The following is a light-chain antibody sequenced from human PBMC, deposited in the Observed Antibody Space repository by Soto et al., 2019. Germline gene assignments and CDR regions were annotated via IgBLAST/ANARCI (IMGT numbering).Light chain of an antibody. Sequence: QSVLTQPASVSGSPGQSIAISCTGTSSNVGGYNFVFWYQQHPGKAPKLLIYEVNKRPSGVSNRVSGSKSDNTASLTISGLQAEDEADYYCCSYGGDRIFGGGTKLTVL. CDR1: SSNVGGYNF. CDR3: CSYGGDRI. CDR2: EVN. J-gene: IGLJ2*01. V-gene: IGLV2-23*02.